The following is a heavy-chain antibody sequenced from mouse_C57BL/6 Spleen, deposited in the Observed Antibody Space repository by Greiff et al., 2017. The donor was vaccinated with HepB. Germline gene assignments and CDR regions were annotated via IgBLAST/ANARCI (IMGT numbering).Heavy chain of an antibody. J-gene: IGHJ3*01. CDR2: ISSGSSTI. D-gene: IGHD2-3*01. CDR3: ASEGWLLAFAY. V-gene: IGHV5-17*01. Sequence: DVKLVESGGGLVKPGGSLKLSCAASGFTFSDYGMHWVRQAPEKGLEWVAYISSGSSTIYYADTVKGRFTISRDNAKNTLFLQMTSLRSEDTAMYYCASEGWLLAFAYWGQGTLVTVSA. CDR1: GFTFSDYG.